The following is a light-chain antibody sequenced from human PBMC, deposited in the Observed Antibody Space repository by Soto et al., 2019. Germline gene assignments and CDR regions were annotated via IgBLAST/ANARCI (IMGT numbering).Light chain of an antibody. Sequence: QSVLTQPASVSGSPGQSITISCSGTSSDIGSYDHVAWYQQFPGKSPKLIIYAVSDRPSGVSDRFSGCKSGISASLTISGLQTEDEADYYCISYTDRQSYLFGTGTKVNVL. CDR2: AVS. CDR3: ISYTDRQSYL. CDR1: SSDIGSYDH. V-gene: IGLV2-14*03. J-gene: IGLJ1*01.